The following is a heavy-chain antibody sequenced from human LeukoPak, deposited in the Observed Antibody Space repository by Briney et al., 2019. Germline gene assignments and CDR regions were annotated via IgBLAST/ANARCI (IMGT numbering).Heavy chain of an antibody. CDR3: ARSMVRGVITY. J-gene: IGHJ4*02. V-gene: IGHV4-61*02. D-gene: IGHD3-10*01. Sequence: PSQTLSLTCTVSGGSISSGSYYWSWIRQPAGKGLEWIGRIYTSGSTNYNPSLKSRVTISVDTSKNQFSLKLGSVTAADTAVYYCARSMVRGVITYWGQGTLVTVSS. CDR1: GGSISSGSYY. CDR2: IYTSGST.